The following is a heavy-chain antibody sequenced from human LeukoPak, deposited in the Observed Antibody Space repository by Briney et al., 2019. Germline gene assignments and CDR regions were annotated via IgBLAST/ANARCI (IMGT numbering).Heavy chain of an antibody. Sequence: ASVKVSCKASGYTFTGYYMHWVRQAPGQGLEWMGRINPNSGGTNYAQKFQGRVTMTRDTSISTAYMELSNLKSDDTAVYYCARGLPVPVAFIIYFHYYMDVWGKGTTVTVSS. J-gene: IGHJ6*03. CDR2: INPNSGGT. CDR1: GYTFTGYY. CDR3: ARGLPVPVAFIIYFHYYMDV. D-gene: IGHD3-10*01. V-gene: IGHV1-2*06.